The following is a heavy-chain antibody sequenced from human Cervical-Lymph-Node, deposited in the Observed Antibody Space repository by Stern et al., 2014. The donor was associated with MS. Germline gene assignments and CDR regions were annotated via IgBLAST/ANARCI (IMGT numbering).Heavy chain of an antibody. D-gene: IGHD2-8*02. CDR2: VYYSGTT. Sequence: QVQLQESGPGLVKPSETLSLTCTVSGGSISSYYWTWIRQIPGKGLEWIGHVYYSGTTDYNPSLQSRVTITTDTSKKNFSLKVRSVTAADTAVYYCARDSATFPRVLSFWGQGLLVTVSS. V-gene: IGHV4-59*01. CDR3: ARDSATFPRVLSF. CDR1: GGSISSYY. J-gene: IGHJ4*02.